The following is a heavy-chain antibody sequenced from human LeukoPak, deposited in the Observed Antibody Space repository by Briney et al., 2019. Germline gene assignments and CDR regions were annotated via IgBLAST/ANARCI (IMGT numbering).Heavy chain of an antibody. Sequence: PGGSLRLSCAASGFTFSRYWMHWVRQDPEQGLEWVSCISSDGSNIIYADSVKGRFTISRDNAKNTLYLEMNSLRVEDTAVYYCARDWGGYGPTSHDYWGQGTLVTVSS. CDR1: GFTFSRYW. CDR3: ARDWGGYGPTSHDY. D-gene: IGHD3-16*01. J-gene: IGHJ4*02. V-gene: IGHV3-74*01. CDR2: ISSDGSNI.